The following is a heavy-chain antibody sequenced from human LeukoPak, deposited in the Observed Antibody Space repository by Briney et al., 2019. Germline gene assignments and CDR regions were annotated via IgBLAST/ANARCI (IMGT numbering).Heavy chain of an antibody. V-gene: IGHV3-53*01. D-gene: IGHD3-10*01. Sequence: GGSLRLSCAASGFTVSSNYMSWVRQAPGKGLEWVSVIYSGGSTYYADSVKGRFTISRDNAKNSLYLQMNSLRAEDTALYYCARAPYGSGSYLWYFDYWGQGTLVTVSS. CDR1: GFTVSSNY. CDR2: IYSGGST. CDR3: ARAPYGSGSYLWYFDY. J-gene: IGHJ4*02.